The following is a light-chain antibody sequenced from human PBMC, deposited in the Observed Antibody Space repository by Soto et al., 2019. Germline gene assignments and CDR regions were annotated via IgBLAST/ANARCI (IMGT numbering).Light chain of an antibody. V-gene: IGKV1-39*01. CDR1: QSVRSY. Sequence: DIQMTQSPSSLSASVGXTXTSTXLASQSVRSYLNWYQQKPGKAPDLLIYTTTSLQSEVPSRFSGSGSETHFTLTITSLQPEDFATYFCQQTYSAPPWTFGPGTKVDIK. CDR2: TTT. CDR3: QQTYSAPPWT. J-gene: IGKJ1*01.